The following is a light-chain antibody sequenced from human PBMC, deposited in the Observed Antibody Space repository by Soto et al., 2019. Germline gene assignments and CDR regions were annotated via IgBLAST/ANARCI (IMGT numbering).Light chain of an antibody. CDR3: QQYDNLPSLT. CDR1: QSVSSSY. CDR2: GAS. V-gene: IGKV3-20*01. Sequence: EIVLTQSPGTLSLSPGERATLSCRASQSVSSSYLAWYQQKPGQAPRLLIYGASSRATGIPDRFSGSGSGTDFTLTISRLEPEDFAVYYCQQYDNLPSLTFGGGTKVEIK. J-gene: IGKJ4*01.